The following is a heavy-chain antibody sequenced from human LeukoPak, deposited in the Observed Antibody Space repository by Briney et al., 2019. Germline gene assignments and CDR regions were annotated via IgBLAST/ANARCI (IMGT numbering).Heavy chain of an antibody. Sequence: GRSLRLSCAASGFTFDDYAMHWVRQAPGKGLEWVSGISWNSGSIGYADSVKGRFTISRDNAKNSLYLQMNSLRAEDTALYYCAKAARWGDFDYWGQGTLDTVSS. CDR2: ISWNSGSI. J-gene: IGHJ4*02. V-gene: IGHV3-9*01. CDR1: GFTFDDYA. D-gene: IGHD3-16*01. CDR3: AKAARWGDFDY.